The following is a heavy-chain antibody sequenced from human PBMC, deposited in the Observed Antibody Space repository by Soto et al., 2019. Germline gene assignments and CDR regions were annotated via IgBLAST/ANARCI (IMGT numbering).Heavy chain of an antibody. CDR1: GFTFSNYW. J-gene: IGHJ4*02. Sequence: EVQLVESGGGLVQPGGSLRLSCAASGFTFSNYWMSWVRQAPGKGLEWVANIKQDGTEKNYVDSVRDRFTISRDNAKHPLHLHMNSLTAEDTAVYYCASVAIWGQGTLVTVSS. V-gene: IGHV3-7*01. CDR2: IKQDGTEK. CDR3: ASVAI. D-gene: IGHD5-12*01.